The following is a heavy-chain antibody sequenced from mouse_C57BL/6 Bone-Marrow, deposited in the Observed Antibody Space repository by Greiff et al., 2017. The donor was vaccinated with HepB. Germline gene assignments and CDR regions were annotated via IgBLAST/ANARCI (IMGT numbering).Heavy chain of an antibody. D-gene: IGHD2-4*01. CDR1: GFTFSDYY. CDR3: ARDRDHDYDGGAMDY. CDR2: INYDGSST. Sequence: EVKLMESEGGLVQPGSSMKLSCTASGFTFSDYYMAWVRQVPEKGLEWVANINYDGSSTYYLDSLKSRFIISRDNAKNILYLQMSSLKSEDTATYYCARDRDHDYDGGAMDYWGQGTSVTVSS. V-gene: IGHV5-16*01. J-gene: IGHJ4*01.